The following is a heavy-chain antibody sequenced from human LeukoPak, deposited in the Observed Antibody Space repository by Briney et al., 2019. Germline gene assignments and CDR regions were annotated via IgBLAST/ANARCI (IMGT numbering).Heavy chain of an antibody. CDR3: AKFRFVFVTIVDY. CDR2: ISSTGIAT. Sequence: GGSLRLSCATSGFTFSSYAMSWVRQAPGKGLEWVSAISSTGIATYYADSVKGRFTISRDNSKNTLYLQMNSLRAEDTAVYYCAKFRFVFVTIVDYWGQGTLVTVSS. CDR1: GFTFSSYA. V-gene: IGHV3-23*01. D-gene: IGHD3-10*02. J-gene: IGHJ4*02.